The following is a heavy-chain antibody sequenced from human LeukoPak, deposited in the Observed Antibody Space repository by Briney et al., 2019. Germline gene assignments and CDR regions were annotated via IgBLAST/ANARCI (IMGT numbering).Heavy chain of an antibody. J-gene: IGHJ4*02. V-gene: IGHV1-69*05. CDR2: IIPIFGTT. D-gene: IGHD2-2*01. Sequence: SVKVSCKASGDTLTSYAISWVRQAPGQGLEWMGWIIPIFGTTNYAQKFQGRVTITTDKSTSTAYMELSSLRSEDTAVYYCASGDFSGGGAMPFDYWGQGTLVTVSS. CDR3: ASGDFSGGGAMPFDY. CDR1: GDTLTSYA.